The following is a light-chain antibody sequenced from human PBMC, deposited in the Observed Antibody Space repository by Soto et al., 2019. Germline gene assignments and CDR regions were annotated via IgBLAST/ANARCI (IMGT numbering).Light chain of an antibody. Sequence: EIVMTQSPATLSVSPGERATLSCRASQSVSSNLGWYQQKPGQAPRLLIYGASIRVTGIPARFSGSGSGTELTLTISVLQSEDFAVYYCQQYNNWPPVLTFGGGTKGEIK. CDR1: QSVSSN. V-gene: IGKV3D-15*03. CDR2: GAS. J-gene: IGKJ4*01. CDR3: QQYNNWPPVLT.